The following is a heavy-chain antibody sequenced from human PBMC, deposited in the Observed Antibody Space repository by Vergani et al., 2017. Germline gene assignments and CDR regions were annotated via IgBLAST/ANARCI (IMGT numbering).Heavy chain of an antibody. CDR1: GYTFTSYG. CDR2: TSASNGNT. J-gene: IGHJ4*02. V-gene: IGHV1-18*01. CDR3: ARDDSSGFV. Sequence: QGQLEQSGAEEKRPGASVKVSCKASGYTFTSYGISWVRQAPGQGLEWMRWTSASNGNTNYAQKLQGRVTMTTDTSTSTAYMELRSLRSDDTALYYCARDDSSGFVWGQGTLVTVS. D-gene: IGHD6-19*01.